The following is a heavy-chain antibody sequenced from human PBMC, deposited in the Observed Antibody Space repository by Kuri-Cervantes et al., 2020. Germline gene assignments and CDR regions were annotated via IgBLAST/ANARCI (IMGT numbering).Heavy chain of an antibody. J-gene: IGHJ6*02. Sequence: LSLTCAASGFSFSTNGMHWVRQAPGKGLEWVAVVWCDGSNKYYADFVKGRFTISRDNSKNTLYLQMNSLRVEDTAVYYCARDREYYYYGMDVWGQGTPVTVSS. D-gene: IGHD2/OR15-2a*01. V-gene: IGHV3-33*01. CDR1: GFSFSTNG. CDR2: VWCDGSNK. CDR3: ARDREYYYYGMDV.